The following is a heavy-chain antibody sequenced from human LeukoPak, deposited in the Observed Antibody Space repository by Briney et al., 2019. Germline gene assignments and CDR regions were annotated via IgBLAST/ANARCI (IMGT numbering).Heavy chain of an antibody. CDR3: AREDSSSWYSLLRH. Sequence: KPSETLSLTCAVYGGSFSGYYWSWIRQPPGKGLVWIGEINHSGSTNYNPSLKSRVTTSVDTSKSQFSLKLSSVTAADTAVYYCAREDSSSWYSLLRHWGQGTLVTVSS. V-gene: IGHV4-34*01. J-gene: IGHJ1*01. CDR1: GGSFSGYY. CDR2: INHSGST. D-gene: IGHD6-13*01.